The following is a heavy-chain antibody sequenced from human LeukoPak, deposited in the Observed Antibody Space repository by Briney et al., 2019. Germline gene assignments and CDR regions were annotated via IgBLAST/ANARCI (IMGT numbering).Heavy chain of an antibody. D-gene: IGHD6-13*01. Sequence: GGSLRLSCAASGFTFSSYWMSWVRQAPGKGLEWVANIKQDGSEKYYVDSVKGRFTISRDNAKNSLYLQMNSLRVEDTAVYYCARDNSWYQGYHYMDVWGKGTTVTISS. CDR2: IKQDGSEK. V-gene: IGHV3-7*01. CDR3: ARDNSWYQGYHYMDV. CDR1: GFTFSSYW. J-gene: IGHJ6*03.